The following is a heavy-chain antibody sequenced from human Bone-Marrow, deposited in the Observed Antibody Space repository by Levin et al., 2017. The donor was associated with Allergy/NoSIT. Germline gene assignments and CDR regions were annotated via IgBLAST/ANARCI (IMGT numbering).Heavy chain of an antibody. CDR2: ISSSGSTI. CDR1: GFTFSDYY. Sequence: GESLKISCAASGFTFSDYYMSWIRQAPGKGLEWVSYISSSGSTIYYADSVKGRFTISRDNAKNSLYLQMNSLRAEDTAVYYCARVRVYSSSWYLLDYYYYGMDVWGQGTTVTVSS. J-gene: IGHJ6*02. V-gene: IGHV3-11*01. D-gene: IGHD6-13*01. CDR3: ARVRVYSSSWYLLDYYYYGMDV.